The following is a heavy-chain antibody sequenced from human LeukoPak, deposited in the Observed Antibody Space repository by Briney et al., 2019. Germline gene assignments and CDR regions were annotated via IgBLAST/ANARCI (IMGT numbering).Heavy chain of an antibody. J-gene: IGHJ4*02. CDR3: ARHRGYSSSYYFDY. V-gene: IGHV4-39*01. Sequence: SETLSLTCTVSDDSITSSNYYWGWIRQPPGKGLEWIGSIYYSGSTNYNPSLKSRVTMSVDTSENQFSLKLTSVTAADTAVYYCARHRGYSSSYYFDYWGQGTLVTVSS. CDR1: DDSITSSNYY. D-gene: IGHD6-6*01. CDR2: IYYSGST.